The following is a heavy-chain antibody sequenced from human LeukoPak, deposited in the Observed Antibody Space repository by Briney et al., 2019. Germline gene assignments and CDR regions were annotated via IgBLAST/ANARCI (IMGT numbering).Heavy chain of an antibody. CDR1: GYTFT. CDR3: ARDWQEPYDYYGMDV. V-gene: IGHV1-3*01. Sequence: ASVKVSCKTSGYTFTMHWVRQAPGQSLEWVGLINAGNGDTKYSQKFQGRVTISRDTSVSTAYMKLSSLISEDTAVYYCARDWQEPYDYYGMDVWGQGTTVTVSS. CDR2: INAGNGDT. J-gene: IGHJ6*02.